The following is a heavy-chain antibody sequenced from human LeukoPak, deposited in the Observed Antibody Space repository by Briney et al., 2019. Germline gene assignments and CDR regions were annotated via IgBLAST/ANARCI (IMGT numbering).Heavy chain of an antibody. D-gene: IGHD2-21*01. CDR1: GYIFISYY. CDR3: ARGGDDIDF. V-gene: IGHV1-18*04. CDR2: INVYNGKT. Sequence: GASVKVSCKASGYIFISYYINWVRQAPGQGLEWMGWINVYNGKTDYAQNLQGRVTMTTDTSTSTAYMELRSLRSDDTAVYFCARGGDDIDFWGQGTLVTVSS. J-gene: IGHJ4*02.